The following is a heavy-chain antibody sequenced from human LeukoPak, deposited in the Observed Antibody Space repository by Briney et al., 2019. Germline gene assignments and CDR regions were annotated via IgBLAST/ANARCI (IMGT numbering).Heavy chain of an antibody. J-gene: IGHJ3*02. V-gene: IGHV1-2*06. D-gene: IGHD5-18*01. CDR1: GYTFTGYY. CDR3: ARVSAYDRGYSFDI. CDR2: INPNSGGT. Sequence: ASVKVSCKASGYTFTGYYMHCVRQAPGQGLEWMGRINPNSGGTNYAQKFQGRVTMTRDTSISTAYMELSRLRSDDTAVYYCARVSAYDRGYSFDIWGQGTMVTVSS.